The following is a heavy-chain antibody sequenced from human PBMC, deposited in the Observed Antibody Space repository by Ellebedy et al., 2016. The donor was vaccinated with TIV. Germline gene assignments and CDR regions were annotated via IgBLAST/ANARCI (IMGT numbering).Heavy chain of an antibody. Sequence: PGGSLRLSCAASGFTVSSNYMSWVRQAPGKGLEWVSIIYSGGSTYYADSVKGRFTISRDNSNNTLYLQMNSLRAEDTAVYYCASSGWVVAATSVPFDVWGQGTMVTVSS. V-gene: IGHV3-66*01. J-gene: IGHJ3*01. CDR1: GFTVSSNY. CDR2: IYSGGST. D-gene: IGHD1-26*01. CDR3: ASSGWVVAATSVPFDV.